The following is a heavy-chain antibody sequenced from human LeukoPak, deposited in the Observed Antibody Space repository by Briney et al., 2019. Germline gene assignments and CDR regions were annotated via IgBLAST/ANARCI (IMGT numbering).Heavy chain of an antibody. J-gene: IGHJ4*02. Sequence: SETLSLTCTVSGGSIGRYYWAWIRQSAGKGLEWIGHIYTNVATNYNPSFKGRVTVSVDTSKNQISLRLTFVTAVDTAMYYCARAGTANYLFDHWGQGTPVTVSS. CDR2: IYTNVAT. CDR3: ARAGTANYLFDH. CDR1: GGSIGRYY. D-gene: IGHD4/OR15-4a*01. V-gene: IGHV4-4*07.